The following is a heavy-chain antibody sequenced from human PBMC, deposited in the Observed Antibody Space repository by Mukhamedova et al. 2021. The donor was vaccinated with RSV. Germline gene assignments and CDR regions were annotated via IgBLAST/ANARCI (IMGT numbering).Heavy chain of an antibody. D-gene: IGHD3-10*01. V-gene: IGHV3-74*01. CDR2: GSSG. CDR3: ARDLVRGSHYFYGMDV. J-gene: IGHJ6*02. Sequence: GSSGINAEYMGGRFTIFRDNAKNTLYLLMHSLRAEDTAVYYCARDLVRGSHYFYGMDVWGQGTTVTVSS.